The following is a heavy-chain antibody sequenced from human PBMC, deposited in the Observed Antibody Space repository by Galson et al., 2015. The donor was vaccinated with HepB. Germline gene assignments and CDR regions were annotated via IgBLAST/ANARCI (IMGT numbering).Heavy chain of an antibody. D-gene: IGHD3-10*01. J-gene: IGHJ6*02. CDR3: ANIPHLGPSSPTYGSGSYYSGNIYGMDV. V-gene: IGHV3-23*01. CDR1: GFTFSSYA. CDR2: ISGSGGST. Sequence: SLRLSCAASGFTFSSYAMSWVRQAPGKGLEWVSAISGSGGSTYYADSVKGRFTISRDNSKNTLYLQMNSLRAEDTAVYYCANIPHLGPSSPTYGSGSYYSGNIYGMDVWGQGTTVTVSS.